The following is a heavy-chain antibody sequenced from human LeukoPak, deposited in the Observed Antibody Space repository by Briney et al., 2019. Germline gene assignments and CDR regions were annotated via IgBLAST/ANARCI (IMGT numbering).Heavy chain of an antibody. J-gene: IGHJ4*02. V-gene: IGHV4-59*08. Sequence: SETLSLTCTVSGGSISSYYWSWIRQPPGEGLEWIGYIYYSGSTNYNPSLKSRLTISVDASKNQFSLKLSSVTATDTAVYYCASLTTVTQGYFGSWGQGTLVTVSS. CDR2: IYYSGST. D-gene: IGHD4-17*01. CDR1: GGSISSYY. CDR3: ASLTTVTQGYFGS.